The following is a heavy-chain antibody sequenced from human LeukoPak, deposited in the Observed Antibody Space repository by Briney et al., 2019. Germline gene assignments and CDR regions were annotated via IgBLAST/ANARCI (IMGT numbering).Heavy chain of an antibody. J-gene: IGHJ6*02. V-gene: IGHV3-23*01. D-gene: IGHD2-21*02. CDR1: GFTFSSYA. Sequence: GGSLRLSCAASGFTFSSYAMSWVRQAPAKGVEWVSAISGSGGSTYYADSVKGRFTISRDNSKNTLYLQMNSLRAEDTAVYYCAKSQVTGRSPSMDVWGQGTTVTVSS. CDR3: AKSQVTGRSPSMDV. CDR2: ISGSGGST.